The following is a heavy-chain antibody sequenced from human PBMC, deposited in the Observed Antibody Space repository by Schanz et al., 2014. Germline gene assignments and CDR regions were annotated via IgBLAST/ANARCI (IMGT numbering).Heavy chain of an antibody. CDR2: IKQDESER. D-gene: IGHD3-3*01. Sequence: EVQLVESGGGLVQPGGSLRLSCAASGFTFSTYAMTWVRQAPGKGLEWVANIKQDESERSYVDSVKGRFTISRDNAKNSLYLQMNSLRAEDTAVYYCARDKGGYYPFDYWGQGTLVPVSS. J-gene: IGHJ4*02. V-gene: IGHV3-7*01. CDR3: ARDKGGYYPFDY. CDR1: GFTFSTYA.